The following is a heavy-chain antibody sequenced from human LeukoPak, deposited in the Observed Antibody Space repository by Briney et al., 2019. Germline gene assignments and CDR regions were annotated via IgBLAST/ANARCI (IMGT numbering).Heavy chain of an antibody. CDR1: GFTFSSYW. CDR3: ARVRYSYGYYPYYYGMDV. J-gene: IGHJ6*02. Sequence: PGGSLRLSCAASGFTFSSYWMHWVRQAPGKGLVWVSRINSDGSSTSYADSVKGRFTISRDDAKNTLYLQMDSLRAEDTAVYYCARVRYSYGYYPYYYGMDVWGQGTTVTVSS. D-gene: IGHD5-18*01. CDR2: INSDGSST. V-gene: IGHV3-74*01.